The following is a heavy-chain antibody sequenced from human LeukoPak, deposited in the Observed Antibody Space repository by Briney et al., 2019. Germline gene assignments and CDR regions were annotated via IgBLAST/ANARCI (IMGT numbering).Heavy chain of an antibody. D-gene: IGHD5-18*01. CDR2: INPNSGGT. V-gene: IGHV1-2*02. CDR1: GGTFSSYA. CDR3: GYSYGYDNWFDP. J-gene: IGHJ5*02. Sequence: GASVKVSCKASGGTFSSYAISWVRQAPGQGLEWMGWINPNSGGTNYAQKFQGRVTMTRDTSISTAYMELSRLRSDDTAVYYCGYSYGYDNWFDPWGQGTLVTVSS.